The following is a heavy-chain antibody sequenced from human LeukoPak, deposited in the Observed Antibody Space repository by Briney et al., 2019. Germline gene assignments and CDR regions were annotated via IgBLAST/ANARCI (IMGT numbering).Heavy chain of an antibody. CDR1: GFTFSSYE. CDR2: ISSSGSTI. J-gene: IGHJ6*03. D-gene: IGHD3-22*01. Sequence: VGSLRLSCAASGFTFSSYEMNWVRQAPGKGLEWVSYISSSGSTIYYADSVKGRFTISRDNSKNTLYLQMNSLRAEDTAVYYCARDGRLFEYYYYYMDVWGKGTTVTVSS. V-gene: IGHV3-48*03. CDR3: ARDGRLFEYYYYYMDV.